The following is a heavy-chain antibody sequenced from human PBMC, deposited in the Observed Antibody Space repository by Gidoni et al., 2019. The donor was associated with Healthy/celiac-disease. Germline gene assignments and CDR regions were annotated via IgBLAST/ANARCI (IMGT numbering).Heavy chain of an antibody. CDR1: GFTFSSYS. V-gene: IGHV3-21*01. CDR2: ISSSSSYI. CDR3: ARDSIAVAGTFDY. J-gene: IGHJ4*02. Sequence: EVQLVESGGGLVKPGGSLRLSCAASGFTFSSYSMNWVRQAPGKGLDWVSSISSSSSYIYYADSVKGRFTISRDNAKNSLYLQMNSLRAGDTAVYYCARDSIAVAGTFDYWGQGTLVTVSS. D-gene: IGHD6-19*01.